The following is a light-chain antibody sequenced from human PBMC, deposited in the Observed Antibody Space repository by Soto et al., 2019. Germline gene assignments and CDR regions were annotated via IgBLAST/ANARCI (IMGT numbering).Light chain of an antibody. V-gene: IGKV3-20*01. J-gene: IGKJ3*01. CDR1: QSVRNSNF. Sequence: EIVLTQSPGTLSLSPGERATLTCRASQSVRNSNFLAWYQPKPGQAPRLLIYGASSRATGIPDRFSGSGSWTDFTLTISRLEPEDFAVYYCQQYGSSPFTFGPGTKVDIK. CDR2: GAS. CDR3: QQYGSSPFT.